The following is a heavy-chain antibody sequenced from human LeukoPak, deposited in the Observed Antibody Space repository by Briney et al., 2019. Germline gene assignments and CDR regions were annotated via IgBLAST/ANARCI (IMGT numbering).Heavy chain of an antibody. V-gene: IGHV1-69*04. CDR3: AYTVTTIHGLGY. D-gene: IGHD4-11*01. CDR1: GYTFTSYG. CDR2: IIPILGIA. J-gene: IGHJ4*02. Sequence: EASVKVSCKASGYTFTSYGISWVRQAPGQGLEWMGRIIPILGIANYAQKFQGRVTITADKSTSTAYMELSSLRSEDTAVYYCAYTVTTIHGLGYWGQGTLVTVSS.